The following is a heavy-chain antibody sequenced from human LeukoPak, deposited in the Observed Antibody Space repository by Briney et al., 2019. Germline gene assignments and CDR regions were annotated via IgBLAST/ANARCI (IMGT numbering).Heavy chain of an antibody. CDR2: ISGSGGNT. Sequence: SCKASGYTFTSYGMSWVRQAPGKGLEWVSGISGSGGNTYYADSVKGRFTISRDNSKNTLYLQMNSLRAEDTAVYYCAKDPERWLQLRLGFSDWGQGTLVTVSS. CDR1: GYTFTSYG. D-gene: IGHD5-24*01. CDR3: AKDPERWLQLRLGFSD. J-gene: IGHJ4*02. V-gene: IGHV3-23*01.